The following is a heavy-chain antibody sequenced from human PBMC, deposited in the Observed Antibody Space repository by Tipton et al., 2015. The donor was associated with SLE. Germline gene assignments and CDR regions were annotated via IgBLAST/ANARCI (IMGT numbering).Heavy chain of an antibody. CDR2: ISVDNGNT. CDR1: GYTFTSYG. D-gene: IGHD2-21*01. V-gene: IGHV1-18*01. CDR3: ARHTHVVVMSGAWFDP. J-gene: IGHJ5*02. Sequence: QSGAEVKKPGASVKVSCKASGYTFTSYGISWVRQAPGQGLEWMGWISVDNGNTNYAQKLQGRVTMTTDTSTSTAYMELRSLRSDDTAVYYCARHTHVVVMSGAWFDPWGQRTLVTVSS.